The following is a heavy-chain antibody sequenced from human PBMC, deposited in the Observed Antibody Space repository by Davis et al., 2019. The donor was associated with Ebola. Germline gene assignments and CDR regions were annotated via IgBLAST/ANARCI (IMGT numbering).Heavy chain of an antibody. D-gene: IGHD3-3*01. V-gene: IGHV3-7*01. Sequence: GGSLRLSCAASGFTFSSYWMSWVRQAPGKGLEWVANIKQDGSEKYYVDSVKGRFTISRDNAKNSLYLQMNSLRAEDTAVYYCARSYDFWSGYPSRYYGMDVWGQGTTVTVSS. CDR2: IKQDGSEK. CDR3: ARSYDFWSGYPSRYYGMDV. J-gene: IGHJ6*02. CDR1: GFTFSSYW.